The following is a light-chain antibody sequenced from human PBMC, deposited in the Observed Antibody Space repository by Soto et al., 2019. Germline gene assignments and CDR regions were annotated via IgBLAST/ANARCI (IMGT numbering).Light chain of an antibody. Sequence: QSVLTQPPSASGTPGQRVTISCSGSSSNIGTNYVYWYQQVPGTAPKLLIYSNNQRPSGVPDRFSGSKSGTSASLAIRGLRSEDEADYYCATWDDSLRGRVFGGGTMLTVL. CDR1: SSNIGTNY. J-gene: IGLJ3*02. CDR2: SNN. V-gene: IGLV1-47*02. CDR3: ATWDDSLRGRV.